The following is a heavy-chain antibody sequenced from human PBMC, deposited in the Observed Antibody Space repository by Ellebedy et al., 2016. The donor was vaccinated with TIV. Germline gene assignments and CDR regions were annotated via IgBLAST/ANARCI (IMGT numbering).Heavy chain of an antibody. V-gene: IGHV3-66*01. J-gene: IGHJ6*02. CDR1: GFTVSSNY. Sequence: PGGSLRLSCAASGFTVSSNYMSWVRQAAGKGLEWVSIIYSGGRTYYADSVKGRFTISRDNPKNKLSLQMNSLRVGDTAVYYCARVDAGGYDVLTGYQYFYFHGMDVWGQGTTVTVSS. D-gene: IGHD3-9*01. CDR3: ARVDAGGYDVLTGYQYFYFHGMDV. CDR2: IYSGGRT.